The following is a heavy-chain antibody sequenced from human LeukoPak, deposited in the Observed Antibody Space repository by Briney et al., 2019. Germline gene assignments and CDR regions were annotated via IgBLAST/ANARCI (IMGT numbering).Heavy chain of an antibody. CDR2: ISSSGSTI. J-gene: IGHJ4*02. CDR1: GFTFSSYS. Sequence: GGSLRLSCAASGFTFSSYSMNWVRQAPGKGLEWVSYISSSGSTIYYADSVKGRFTISRDNAKNSLYLQMNSLRAEDTAVYYCARGPWIQLWFRFDYWGQGTLVTVSS. V-gene: IGHV3-48*04. CDR3: ARGPWIQLWFRFDY. D-gene: IGHD5-18*01.